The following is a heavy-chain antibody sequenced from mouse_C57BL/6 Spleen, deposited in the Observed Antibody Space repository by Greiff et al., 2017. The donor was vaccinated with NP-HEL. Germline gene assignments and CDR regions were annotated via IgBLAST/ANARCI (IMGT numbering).Heavy chain of an antibody. Sequence: VQLQQSGAELVRPGASVKLSCTASGFNITDDYMHWVKQRPEQGLEWIGWIDPENGDTEYASKFQGKATITADTSSNTAYLQLSSLTSEDTAVYYCTTGTTVVATKVDYWGQGTSVTVSS. CDR1: GFNITDDY. D-gene: IGHD1-1*01. CDR2: IDPENGDT. J-gene: IGHJ4*01. CDR3: TTGTTVVATKVDY. V-gene: IGHV14-4*01.